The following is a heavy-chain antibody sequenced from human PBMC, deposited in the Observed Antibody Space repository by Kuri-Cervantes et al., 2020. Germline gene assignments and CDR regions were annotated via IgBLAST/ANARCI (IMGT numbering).Heavy chain of an antibody. J-gene: IGHJ4*02. Sequence: SLKISCAASGFNFDDYAMHWVRQAPGKGLEWVSGISWNSGSIGYADSVKGRFTISRDNAKNSLYLQMNSLRAEDTALYYCAKATNYYDSSGVDYWGQGTLVTVSS. CDR2: ISWNSGSI. CDR1: GFNFDDYA. V-gene: IGHV3-9*01. D-gene: IGHD3-22*01. CDR3: AKATNYYDSSGVDY.